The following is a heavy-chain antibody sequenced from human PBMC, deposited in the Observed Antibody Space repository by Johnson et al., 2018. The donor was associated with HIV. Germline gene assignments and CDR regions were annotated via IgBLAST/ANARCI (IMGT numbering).Heavy chain of an antibody. CDR1: GFTFSSYA. CDR2: ISYDGSNK. V-gene: IGHV3-30*14. Sequence: QMQLVESGGGVVQPGRSLRLSCAASGFTFSSYAMHWVRQAPGKGLEWVAVISYDGSNKYYADSVKGRFTISRDNSKNTLYLQMNSLRAEDTAVYYCVTLVVAPPFDIWGQGTMVTVSS. CDR3: VTLVVAPPFDI. D-gene: IGHD2-15*01. J-gene: IGHJ3*02.